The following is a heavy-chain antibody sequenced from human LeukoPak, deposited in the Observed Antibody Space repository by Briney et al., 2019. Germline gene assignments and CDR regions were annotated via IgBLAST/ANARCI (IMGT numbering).Heavy chain of an antibody. Sequence: GGSLRLSCAASGFTFSSYAMSWVRQAPGKGLASVSAISGSGGSTYYADSVKGRFTISRDNSKNTLYLQMNSLRAEDTAVYYCAVAYCGGDCYWDDAFDIWGQGTMVTVSS. V-gene: IGHV3-23*01. CDR2: ISGSGGST. J-gene: IGHJ3*02. D-gene: IGHD2-21*02. CDR1: GFTFSSYA. CDR3: AVAYCGGDCYWDDAFDI.